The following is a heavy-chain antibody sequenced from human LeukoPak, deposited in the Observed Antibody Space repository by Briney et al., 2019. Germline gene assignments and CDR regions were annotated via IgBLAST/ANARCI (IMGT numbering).Heavy chain of an antibody. CDR1: GYTFTSYG. V-gene: IGHV1-18*01. D-gene: IGHD1-26*01. Sequence: ASVKVSCKASGYTFTSYGISWVRQAPGQGLEWMGWISAYNGNTNYAQKLQGRVTMTRDTSTSTVYMELSSLRSEDTAVYYCARASSGSYPWTLDYWGQGTLVTVSS. CDR2: ISAYNGNT. CDR3: ARASSGSYPWTLDY. J-gene: IGHJ4*02.